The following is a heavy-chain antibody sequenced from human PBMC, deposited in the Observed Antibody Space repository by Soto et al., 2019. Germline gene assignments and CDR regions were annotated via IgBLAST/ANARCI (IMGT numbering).Heavy chain of an antibody. J-gene: IGHJ4*02. CDR2: ISSNGGST. D-gene: IGHD5-12*01. V-gene: IGHV3-64*01. CDR1: GFTFSSYA. Sequence: PGGSLRLACAASGFTFSSYAMHWVRQAPGKGLEYVSAISSNGGSTYYANSVKGRLTISRDNSKNTLYLQMGSLRAEDMAVYYCARVNHWLRFYYFDYWGQRTLVTVSS. CDR3: ARVNHWLRFYYFDY.